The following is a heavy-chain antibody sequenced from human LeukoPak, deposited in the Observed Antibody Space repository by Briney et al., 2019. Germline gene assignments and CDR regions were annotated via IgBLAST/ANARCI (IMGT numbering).Heavy chain of an antibody. J-gene: IGHJ4*02. CDR3: VRVGSVAGSDYLDY. V-gene: IGHV3-74*01. D-gene: IGHD6-19*01. Sequence: GGSLRLSCVGSGFTFSAYAMSWVRQAPGEGLEWVSRINSDGSSTSYADSVKGRFTISRDNAKNTLYVQMNSLRAEDTAVYYCVRVGSVAGSDYLDYWGQGTLVTVSS. CDR1: GFTFSAYA. CDR2: INSDGSST.